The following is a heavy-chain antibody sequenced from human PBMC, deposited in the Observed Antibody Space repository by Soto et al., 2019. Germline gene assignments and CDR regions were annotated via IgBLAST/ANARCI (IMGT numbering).Heavy chain of an antibody. CDR1: GGTFSSYA. J-gene: IGHJ3*02. V-gene: IGHV1-69*12. CDR3: ARDRLRLRLGELSFDAFDI. D-gene: IGHD3-16*02. Sequence: QVQLVQSGAEVKKPGSSVKVSCKASGGTFSSYAISWVRQAPGQGLEWMGGIIPIFGTANYAQKFQGRVTITADESTSTAYMELGSLRSEDTAVYYCARDRLRLRLGELSFDAFDIWGQGTMVTVSS. CDR2: IIPIFGTA.